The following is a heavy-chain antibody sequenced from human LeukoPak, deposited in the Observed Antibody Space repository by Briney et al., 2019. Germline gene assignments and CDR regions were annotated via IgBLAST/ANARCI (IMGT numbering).Heavy chain of an antibody. D-gene: IGHD5-12*01. Sequence: ASVKVSCKASGYTFTSYDINWVRQAPGQGLEWMGWMNPNSGNTSYAQKFQGRVTMTTNTSISTAYMELSSLRSDDTAVYYCARVRLVATILFSHVLIGEYFQHWSQGTLVTVPA. CDR3: ARVRLVATILFSHVLIGEYFQH. V-gene: IGHV1-8*02. CDR1: GYTFTSYD. CDR2: MNPNSGNT. J-gene: IGHJ1*01.